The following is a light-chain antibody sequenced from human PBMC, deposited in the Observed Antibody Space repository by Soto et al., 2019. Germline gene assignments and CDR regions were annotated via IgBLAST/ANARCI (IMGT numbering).Light chain of an antibody. J-gene: IGKJ1*01. CDR3: QLYNSWPPAWT. CDR2: GAS. V-gene: IGKV3-15*01. CDR1: ESVSSH. Sequence: EIVMTQSPATLSVSPGERATLSCRASESVSSHLAWYQQKPGQAPRLLIYGASTRAAGIPARFSGSGSGTGSTLTISSLQAEDFAVYYCQLYNSWPPAWTFGQGTKVEIK.